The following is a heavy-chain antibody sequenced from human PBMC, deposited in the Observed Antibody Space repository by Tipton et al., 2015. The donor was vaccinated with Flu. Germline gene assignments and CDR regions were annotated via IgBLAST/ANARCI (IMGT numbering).Heavy chain of an antibody. D-gene: IGHD3-10*01. V-gene: IGHV4-38-2*01. Sequence: LRLSCSVSGDSIGSRYFWGWIRQPPGKGLEWIGNVHQTGSTYYNPSLRSRVTIAVDRPKNQFSLKLSSVTAADTAVYYCARQTTRDYYGSGSENCFDYWGQGTLVTVSS. J-gene: IGHJ4*02. CDR3: ARQTTRDYYGSGSENCFDY. CDR2: VHQTGST. CDR1: GDSIGSRYF.